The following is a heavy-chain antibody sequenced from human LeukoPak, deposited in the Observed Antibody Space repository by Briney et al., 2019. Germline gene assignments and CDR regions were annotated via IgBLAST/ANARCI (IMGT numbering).Heavy chain of an antibody. D-gene: IGHD3-9*01. V-gene: IGHV3-53*01. Sequence: GGSLRLSCAASGFTVSSNYMSWVRQAPGKGLEWVSVIYSGGSTYYADSVKGRFTISRDNSKNTLYLQMNSLRAEDTAVYYCARDSVLRYFDAEYYYYMNVWGKGTTVTVSS. CDR2: IYSGGST. J-gene: IGHJ6*03. CDR1: GFTVSSNY. CDR3: ARDSVLRYFDAEYYYYMNV.